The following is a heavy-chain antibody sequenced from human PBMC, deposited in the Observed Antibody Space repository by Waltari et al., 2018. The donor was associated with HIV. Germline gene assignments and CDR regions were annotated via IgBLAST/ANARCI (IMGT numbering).Heavy chain of an antibody. Sequence: QLHLQVSGPALVTPSDPLSLPCPVCTGYITRSYYWGWVRQFPGTGLEWLGTIYSNGGTNYAPSLKTRVALSVDTSKNQFSLRLTAVTAADTSLYFCVALTTVTGTIDNWGQGTLVSISS. CDR3: VALTTVTGTIDN. CDR1: TGYITRSYY. V-gene: IGHV4-39*01. J-gene: IGHJ4*02. D-gene: IGHD6-19*01. CDR2: IYSNGGT.